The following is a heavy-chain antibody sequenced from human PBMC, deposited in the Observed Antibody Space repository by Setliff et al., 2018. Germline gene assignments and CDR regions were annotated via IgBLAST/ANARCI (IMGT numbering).Heavy chain of an antibody. CDR3: AGTIFGVQYYFDY. CDR1: GLTFSIYA. Sequence: GGSLRLSCAASGLTFSIYAMSRVRQAPGKGLEWVSVISGSGSITYQADSVKGRFTISRDNSKNMLYLQLNSPRAEDTAVYFCAGTIFGVQYYFDYWGQGTRGTVS. V-gene: IGHV3-23*01. D-gene: IGHD3-3*01. CDR2: ISGSGSIT. J-gene: IGHJ4*02.